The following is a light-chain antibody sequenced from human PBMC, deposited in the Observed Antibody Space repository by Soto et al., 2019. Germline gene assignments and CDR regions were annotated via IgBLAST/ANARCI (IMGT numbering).Light chain of an antibody. V-gene: IGLV1-44*01. CDR1: SSIIGSST. CDR3: AAWDDSLNGWV. Sequence: QSVLTQPPSASGTPGQRVTISCSGSSSIIGSSTVNWYQQLPGTAPKLLIYSNNQRPSGVPDRFSGSKSGTSASLAISGLQSEDEADYYCAAWDDSLNGWVFGGGTKLTVL. CDR2: SNN. J-gene: IGLJ3*02.